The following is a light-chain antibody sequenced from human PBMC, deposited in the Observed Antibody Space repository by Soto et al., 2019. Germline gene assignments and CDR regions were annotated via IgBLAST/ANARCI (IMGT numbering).Light chain of an antibody. CDR1: QNINNW. J-gene: IGKJ2*01. CDR3: QQYDSDSST. V-gene: IGKV1-5*03. CDR2: EAS. Sequence: DIQMTQSPSTLSASVGDRVTITCRASQNINNWLAWYQQKPGKAPKLLIYEASSLLSGVPSRFSGSGSGTEFTLTISSLQPADFAAYYCQQYDSDSSTFGQGTKLDI.